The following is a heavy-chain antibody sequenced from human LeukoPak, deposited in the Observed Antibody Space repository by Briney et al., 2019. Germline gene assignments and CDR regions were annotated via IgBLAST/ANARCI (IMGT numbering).Heavy chain of an antibody. Sequence: GGSLRLSCAASGFTFSSYAMSWVRQAPWKGLEWVSAISRSGGSTYYADSVKGRFTISRDNSKNTLYLQMNSLRAEDTAVYYCAKEYEWELLPGGFDYWGQGTLVTVSS. D-gene: IGHD1-26*01. CDR1: GFTFSSYA. J-gene: IGHJ4*02. CDR3: AKEYEWELLPGGFDY. V-gene: IGHV3-23*01. CDR2: ISRSGGST.